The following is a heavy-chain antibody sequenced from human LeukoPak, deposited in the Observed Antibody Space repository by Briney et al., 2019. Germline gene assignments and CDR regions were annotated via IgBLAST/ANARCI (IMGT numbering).Heavy chain of an antibody. Sequence: ASVTVSCKASGGTFSSYAISWVRQAPGQGLEWMGGIIPIFGTANYAQKFQGRVTITADESTSTAYMELSSPRSEDTAVYYCARVGFGCSSTSCYRGGLNWFDPWGQGTLVTISS. J-gene: IGHJ5*02. V-gene: IGHV1-69*13. D-gene: IGHD2-2*02. CDR2: IIPIFGTA. CDR1: GGTFSSYA. CDR3: ARVGFGCSSTSCYRGGLNWFDP.